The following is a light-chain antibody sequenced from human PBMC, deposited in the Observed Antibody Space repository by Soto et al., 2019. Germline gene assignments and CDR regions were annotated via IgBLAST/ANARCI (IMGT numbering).Light chain of an antibody. Sequence: QSVLSQPPSVSGTPAQRVTISCSGSSSNIGSDAVHWYQQLPGTAPKLLIYTNNQRPSGVPDRFSGSKSGTSASLAISGLQSEDEADYYCATWDNSLNGYVFGAGTKVTVL. J-gene: IGLJ1*01. CDR2: TNN. CDR3: ATWDNSLNGYV. CDR1: SSNIGSDA. V-gene: IGLV1-44*01.